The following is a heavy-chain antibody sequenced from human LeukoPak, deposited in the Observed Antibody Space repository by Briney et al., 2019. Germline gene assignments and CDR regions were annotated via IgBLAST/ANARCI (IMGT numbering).Heavy chain of an antibody. Sequence: SETLSLTCTVSGGSISSNYWNWIRQPPGRGLEWIGYMYDSGSTYYSPSLKSRVTISRDTSKNQFSLRLSSVTAADTAVYYCARGHIVVNDWGQGTLVTVSS. CDR1: GGSISSNY. CDR2: MYDSGST. D-gene: IGHD2-21*01. V-gene: IGHV4-59*01. J-gene: IGHJ4*02. CDR3: ARGHIVVND.